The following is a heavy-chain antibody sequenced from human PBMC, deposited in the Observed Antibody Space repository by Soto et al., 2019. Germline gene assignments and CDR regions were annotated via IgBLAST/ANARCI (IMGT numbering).Heavy chain of an antibody. CDR3: ARGHYYYGMDV. CDR1: NGSVSSGTYS. CDR2: IYYSGTT. J-gene: IGHJ6*02. V-gene: IGHV4-30-2*01. Sequence: QLRLQESGSGLVKPSQTLSLTCTVSNGSVSSGTYSWSWVRQPPGKGLEWIGYIYYSGTTYYTPSLKSRLTMSMDRANDHFSLHLTSVTAADTAVYFCARGHYYYGMDVWGQGITVTVSS.